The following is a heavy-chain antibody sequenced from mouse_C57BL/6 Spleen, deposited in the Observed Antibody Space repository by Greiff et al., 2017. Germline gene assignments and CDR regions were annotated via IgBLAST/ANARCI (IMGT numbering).Heavy chain of an antibody. CDR2: IYPGDGDT. V-gene: IGHV1-80*01. CDR3: ARWGLRRENYFDY. D-gene: IGHD2-4*01. J-gene: IGHJ2*01. Sequence: QVQLQQPGAELVKPGASVKLSCKASGYAFSSYWMNWVKQRPGKGLEWIGQIYPGDGDTNYNGKFKGKATLTADKSSSTAYMQLSSLTSEDSAVYFCARWGLRRENYFDYWGQGTTLTVSS. CDR1: GYAFSSYW.